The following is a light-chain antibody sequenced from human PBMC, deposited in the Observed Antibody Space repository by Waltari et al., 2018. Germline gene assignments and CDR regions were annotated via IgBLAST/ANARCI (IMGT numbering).Light chain of an antibody. CDR2: EVS. Sequence: QSALTQPASVSGSPGQSITISCTGTSSDIGSHNIVSWYQQHPGKAPKLMISEVSKRPSGVSNRFAGSKSGNRASLTISGLQAEDEADYYCCSYAGSSTLDVVFGGGTKLTVL. CDR3: CSYAGSSTLDVV. V-gene: IGLV2-23*02. CDR1: SSDIGSHNI. J-gene: IGLJ2*01.